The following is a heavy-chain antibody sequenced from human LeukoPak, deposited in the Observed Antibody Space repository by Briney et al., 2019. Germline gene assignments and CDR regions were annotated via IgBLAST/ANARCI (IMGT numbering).Heavy chain of an antibody. CDR1: GYTFTGYY. CDR2: INPNSGGT. D-gene: IGHD4-11*01. J-gene: IGHJ4*02. V-gene: IGHV1-2*02. Sequence: ASVKVSCKASGYTFTGYYMHWVRQAPGQGLEWMGWINPNSGGTNYAQKFQGRVTMTGDTSISTAYMELSRLRSDDTAVYYCARASVDYSNPFDYWGQGTLVTVSS. CDR3: ARASVDYSNPFDY.